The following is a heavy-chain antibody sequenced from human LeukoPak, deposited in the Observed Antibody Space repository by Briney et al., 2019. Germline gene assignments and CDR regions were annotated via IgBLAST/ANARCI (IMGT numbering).Heavy chain of an antibody. CDR3: ATTTTSTPRWFDP. CDR1: GYSFTNYW. CDR2: IYLRDSDT. V-gene: IGHV5-51*01. J-gene: IGHJ5*02. D-gene: IGHD4-17*01. Sequence: HGESLKISCQGSGYSFTNYWIAWVRQMPGKGLEWIGLIYLRDSDTRYSPSFQGQVTISADKSISTAYLQWSSLKASDTAMYYCATTTTSTPRWFDPWGQGTLVTVS.